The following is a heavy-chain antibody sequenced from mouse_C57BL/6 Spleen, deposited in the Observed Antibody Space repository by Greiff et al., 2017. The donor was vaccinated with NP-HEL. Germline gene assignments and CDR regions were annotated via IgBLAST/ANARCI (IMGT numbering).Heavy chain of an antibody. D-gene: IGHD2-2*01. J-gene: IGHJ4*01. Sequence: EVKLMESGPELVKPGASVKISCKASGYTFTDYYMNWVKQSHGKSLEWIGDINPNNGGTSYNQKFKGKATLTVDKSSSTAYMELRSLTSEDSAVYYCARSGLRGAMDYWGQGTSVTVSS. CDR1: GYTFTDYY. CDR2: INPNNGGT. CDR3: ARSGLRGAMDY. V-gene: IGHV1-26*01.